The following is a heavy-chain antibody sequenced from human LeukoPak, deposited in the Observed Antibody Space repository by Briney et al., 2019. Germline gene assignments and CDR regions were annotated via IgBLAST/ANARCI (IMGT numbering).Heavy chain of an antibody. CDR2: INPSGGST. Sequence: ASVKVSCKASGYTFTNYYMHWVRQAPGQGLEWMGIINPSGGSTNYAQKFQGRVTVTRDTSTSTVYMELSSLRSEDTAMYYCARDPWVGNSGYYFDYWGQGTLVTVSS. J-gene: IGHJ4*02. CDR3: ARDPWVGNSGYYFDY. D-gene: IGHD1-1*01. CDR1: GYTFTNYY. V-gene: IGHV1-46*01.